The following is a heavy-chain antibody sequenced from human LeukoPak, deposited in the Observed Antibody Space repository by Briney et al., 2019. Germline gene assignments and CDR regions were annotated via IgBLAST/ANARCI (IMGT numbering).Heavy chain of an antibody. CDR2: IYHSGST. V-gene: IGHV4-30-2*01. Sequence: TLSLTCAVSGGSLSSGGYSWSWIRQPPGKGLEWSGYIYHSGSTYYNPSLKSRVTISVDRSKNQFSLELSSVTAADTAVYYCARGVVVAATWTANWFDPWGQGTLVTVSS. J-gene: IGHJ5*02. CDR1: GGSLSSGGYS. CDR3: ARGVVVAATWTANWFDP. D-gene: IGHD2-15*01.